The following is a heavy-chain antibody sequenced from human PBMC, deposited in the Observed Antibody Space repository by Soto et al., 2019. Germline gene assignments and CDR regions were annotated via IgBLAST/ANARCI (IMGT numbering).Heavy chain of an antibody. J-gene: IGHJ4*02. CDR3: VRRGSETGWYFDQ. V-gene: IGHV3-23*02. D-gene: IGHD6-19*01. Sequence: EVQLVESGGGLVQPGGSLRLSCAASGFTFYRYDMFWVRQTPRRGLEWVSFISGSGGRIEYGDFVRGRFTASRDNAEDTLSLQMNTLASDDTGVYYCVRRGSETGWYFDQWGQGTLVVVSS. CDR1: GFTFYRYD. CDR2: ISGSGGRI.